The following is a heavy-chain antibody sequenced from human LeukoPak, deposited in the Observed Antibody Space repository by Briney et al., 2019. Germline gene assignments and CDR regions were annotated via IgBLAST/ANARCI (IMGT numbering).Heavy chain of an antibody. CDR3: ARGGVPAAPINY. J-gene: IGHJ4*02. D-gene: IGHD2-2*01. Sequence: GGSLRLSCAASGFTFDDYGMSWVRQAPGKGLEWVSGINWNGDSTGYADSVKGRFTISRDNAKNSLYLQMNRLEDEDTRLCYCARGGVPAAPINYWGQGTLVTVSS. CDR2: INWNGDST. CDR1: GFTFDDYG. V-gene: IGHV3-20*04.